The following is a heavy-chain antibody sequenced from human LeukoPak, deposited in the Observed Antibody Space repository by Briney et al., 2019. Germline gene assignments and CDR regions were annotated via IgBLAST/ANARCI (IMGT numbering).Heavy chain of an antibody. CDR3: ARGTSAGGPISPFDF. CDR2: IQGDGSNT. D-gene: IGHD6-13*01. CDR1: GFTFSKNW. J-gene: IGHJ4*02. V-gene: IGHV3-74*01. Sequence: PGGSLRLSCVASGFTFSKNWMHWVRQAPGEGLVWVSRIQGDGSNTNYADSVKGRFSISRDNAKNTVYLQMNSLRAEDTGIYYCARGTSAGGPISPFDFWGQGTVVTVSS.